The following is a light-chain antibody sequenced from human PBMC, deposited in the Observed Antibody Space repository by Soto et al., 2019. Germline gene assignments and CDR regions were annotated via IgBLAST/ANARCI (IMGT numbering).Light chain of an antibody. CDR2: EGS. Sequence: QSVLTQPASVSGSPGQSITISCTGTSSDVGSYNLVSWYQQHPGKAPKLMIYEGSKRPSGVSNRFSGSKSGNTASLTISGHHADDADDYYSCSYAGSSRWVFGGGTKLTVL. V-gene: IGLV2-23*01. CDR1: SSDVGSYNL. CDR3: CSYAGSSRWV. J-gene: IGLJ3*02.